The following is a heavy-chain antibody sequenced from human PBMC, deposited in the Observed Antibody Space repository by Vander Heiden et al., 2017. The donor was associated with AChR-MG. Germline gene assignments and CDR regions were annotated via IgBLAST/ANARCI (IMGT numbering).Heavy chain of an antibody. CDR2: SSYDGSNE. CDR3: AKGFTTSSVRNAFDI. Sequence: QLQVAEPGGGVVQPGTPLRRSCAAPGLRFSSAAMYWLRPAPGKGLERVAVSSYDGSNEYYADSVKGRFTISRDNSKNTLYLQMHSLRAEDTAMYYCAKGFTTSSVRNAFDIWGQGTMVTVSS. CDR1: GLRFSSAA. J-gene: IGHJ3*02. D-gene: IGHD3-3*01. V-gene: IGHV3-30*18.